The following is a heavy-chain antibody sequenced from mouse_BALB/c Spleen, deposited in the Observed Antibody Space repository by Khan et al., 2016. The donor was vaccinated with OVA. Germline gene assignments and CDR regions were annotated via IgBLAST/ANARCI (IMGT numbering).Heavy chain of an antibody. CDR1: GYTFTDYW. V-gene: IGHV1-7*01. CDR3: ERGGYGSFAY. J-gene: IGHJ3*01. Sequence: QIQLVQSGAELAKPGASVKMSCKASGYTFTDYWIHWVKKRPGQGLEWIGYINPSTGYTEYNHKFKDKATLTADKSSSTAYMQLSSLTSEDSAVYYCERGGYGSFAYWGQVTLVTVSA. D-gene: IGHD2-2*01. CDR2: INPSTGYT.